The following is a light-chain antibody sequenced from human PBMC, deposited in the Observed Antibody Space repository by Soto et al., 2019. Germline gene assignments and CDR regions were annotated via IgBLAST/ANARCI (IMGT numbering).Light chain of an antibody. CDR1: QSISNY. Sequence: DIQMTSSPSSLSASVGDRVTITCRASQSISNYLNWYQLKPGKAPKLLIYTASSLQSGVPSRFSGSGSGTDFTITIGSLQPEDFATYDCQQSYSTPPTYTFGPGTKVDIK. V-gene: IGKV1-39*01. CDR2: TAS. CDR3: QQSYSTPPTYT. J-gene: IGKJ3*01.